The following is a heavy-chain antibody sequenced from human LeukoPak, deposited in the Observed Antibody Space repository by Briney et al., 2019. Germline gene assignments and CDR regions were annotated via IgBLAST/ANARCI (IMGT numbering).Heavy chain of an antibody. CDR1: EFSVGSNY. J-gene: IGHJ4*02. CDR3: AKLLAVAGGY. Sequence: GGSLRLSCAASEFSVGSNYMTWVRQAPGKGLEWVSLIYSGGSTYYADSVKGRFTISRDNSKNTLYLQMNSLRAEDTAVYYCAKLLAVAGGYWGQGTLVTVSS. CDR2: IYSGGST. V-gene: IGHV3-66*04. D-gene: IGHD6-19*01.